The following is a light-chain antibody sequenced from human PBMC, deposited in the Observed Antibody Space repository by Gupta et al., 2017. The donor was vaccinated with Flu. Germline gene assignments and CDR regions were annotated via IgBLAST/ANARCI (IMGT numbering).Light chain of an antibody. J-gene: IGKJ1*01. Sequence: DIQMTQSPSSLSASLGDRVTISCRASQNINNYLNWYQQKLGKAPTLLIYGASRLQGGVPSRFSRTGSGTDFTLTISSLQPEDFATYYCQQSHGSGWTFGQGTKVEIK. CDR2: GAS. CDR1: QNINNY. CDR3: QQSHGSGWT. V-gene: IGKV1-39*01.